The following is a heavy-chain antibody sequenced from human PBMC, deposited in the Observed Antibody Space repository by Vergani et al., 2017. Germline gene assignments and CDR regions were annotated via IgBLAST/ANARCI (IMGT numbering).Heavy chain of an antibody. CDR2: ISGSSNYI. V-gene: IGHV3-21*01. Sequence: EVQVVESGGGLVKPGGSLRLSCTVSGFTFSSDIMNWVRQAPGKGLEWVAYISGSSNYIYYVDSVKGRFTISRDNAKNSLYLQMNSLRVGDTAIYFCARGRGGSPTPRYFDYWGQGTLVTVSS. CDR3: ARGRGGSPTPRYFDY. J-gene: IGHJ4*02. D-gene: IGHD2-15*01. CDR1: GFTFSSDI.